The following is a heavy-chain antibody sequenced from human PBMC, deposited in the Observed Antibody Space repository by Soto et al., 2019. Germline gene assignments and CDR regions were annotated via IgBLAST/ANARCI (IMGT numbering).Heavy chain of an antibody. V-gene: IGHV1-8*01. CDR3: ARGPHPYFNDY. CDR1: GYTFTSYD. Sequence: QVQLVQSGAEVKKPGASVKVSCKASGYTFTSYDINWVRQATGQGLEWMGWMNPNNNNTGYAQKFQGRVTMTRNTSISTAYMELSSLGAEDPAVYYCARGPHPYFNDYWGQGTLVTVSS. CDR2: MNPNNNNT. J-gene: IGHJ4*02. D-gene: IGHD2-8*01.